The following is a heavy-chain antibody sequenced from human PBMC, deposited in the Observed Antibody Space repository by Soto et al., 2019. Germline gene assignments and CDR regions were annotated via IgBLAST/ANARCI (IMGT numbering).Heavy chain of an antibody. CDR1: GGSFSGYY. J-gene: IGHJ6*02. CDR2: INHSGST. D-gene: IGHD6-13*01. Sequence: SETLSLTCAVYGGSFSGYYWSWIRQPPGKGLEWIGEINHSGSTNCNPSLKSRVTISVDTSKNQFSLKLSSVTAADTAVYYCASYKKIAAAGHYYYGMDVWGQGTTVTVSS. V-gene: IGHV4-34*01. CDR3: ASYKKIAAAGHYYYGMDV.